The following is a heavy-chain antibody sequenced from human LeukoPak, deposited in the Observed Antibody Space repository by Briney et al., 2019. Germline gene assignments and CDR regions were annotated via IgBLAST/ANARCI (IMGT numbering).Heavy chain of an antibody. Sequence: SETLSLTCTVSGDSITDYSWIWIRQPPGKGLEWMGLIFYTGNTNYNPSLKSRVTISVDTSKNQFSLKLSSVTAADTAVYYCARDIGYSSSSDRFDYWGQGTLVTVSS. CDR3: ARDIGYSSSSDRFDY. D-gene: IGHD6-6*01. CDR2: IFYTGNT. V-gene: IGHV4-59*12. J-gene: IGHJ4*02. CDR1: GDSITDYS.